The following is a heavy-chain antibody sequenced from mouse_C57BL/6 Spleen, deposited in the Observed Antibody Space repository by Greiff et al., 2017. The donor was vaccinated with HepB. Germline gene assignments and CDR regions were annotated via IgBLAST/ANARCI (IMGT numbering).Heavy chain of an antibody. Sequence: VQLQQSGAELARPGASVKLSCKASGYTFTSYGISWVKQRTGQGLEWIGEIYPRSGNTYYNEKFKGKATLTADKSSSTAYMELRSLTSEDSAVYFCANDGYYEWYFDVWGTGTTVTVSS. CDR3: ANDGYYEWYFDV. CDR2: IYPRSGNT. CDR1: GYTFTSYG. V-gene: IGHV1-81*01. J-gene: IGHJ1*03. D-gene: IGHD2-3*01.